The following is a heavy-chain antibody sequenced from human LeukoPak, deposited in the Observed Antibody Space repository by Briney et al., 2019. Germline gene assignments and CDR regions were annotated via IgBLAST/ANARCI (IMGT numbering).Heavy chain of an antibody. CDR1: GYTFRDYG. CDR3: ARDYYDSSGYDY. CDR2: IRNDNGNR. V-gene: IGHV1-18*01. Sequence: ASVKVSCKTSGYTFRDYGITWVRQAPGQGLEWLGWIRNDNGNREYAQKIQGRVTMTRDTSTSTAYMELRSLTSDDTAVYYCARDYYDSSGYDYWGQGTLVTVSS. D-gene: IGHD3-22*01. J-gene: IGHJ4*02.